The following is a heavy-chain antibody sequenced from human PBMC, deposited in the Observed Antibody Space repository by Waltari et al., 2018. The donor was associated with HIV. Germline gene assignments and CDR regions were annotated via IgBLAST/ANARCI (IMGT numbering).Heavy chain of an antibody. CDR1: GFTISDNY. V-gene: IGHV3-53*01. Sequence: EVQLVESGGGLIEPGGSLRPSCAASGFTISDNYMSWVRQAPGKGLEWVSVIYSGGSTYYADSVKGRFTISRDNSKNTLSLHMNSLRAEDTAVYYCARDPRSSGYYGMDVWGQGATVTVSS. CDR3: ARDPRSSGYYGMDV. D-gene: IGHD1-26*01. J-gene: IGHJ6*02. CDR2: IYSGGST.